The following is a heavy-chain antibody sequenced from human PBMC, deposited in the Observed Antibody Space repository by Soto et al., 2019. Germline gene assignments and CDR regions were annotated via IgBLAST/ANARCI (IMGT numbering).Heavy chain of an antibody. CDR2: IYYSGST. CDR3: ARHYSNWKLTNGPMDY. V-gene: IGHV4-39*01. Sequence: PSETLSVTSTVSGGYVSSNTGYWVWIRQPPGKGPEWIGSIYYSGSTYYNPSLKSRVTISVDTSKNQFSLKLSSVTAADTAVYYCARHYSNWKLTNGPMDYWGQGTLVTVSS. D-gene: IGHD1-1*01. J-gene: IGHJ4*02. CDR1: GGYVSSNTGY.